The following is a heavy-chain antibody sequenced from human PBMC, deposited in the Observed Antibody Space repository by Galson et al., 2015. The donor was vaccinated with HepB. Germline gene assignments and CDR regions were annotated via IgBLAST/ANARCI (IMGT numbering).Heavy chain of an antibody. Sequence: SVKVSCKASGRTFSSYTISWVRQAPGQGLEWMGRIIPILGIANYAQKFQGRVTITADKSTSTAYMELSSLRSEDTAVYYCARDCGGGDCFFDYWGQGTLVTVSS. CDR3: ARDCGGGDCFFDY. D-gene: IGHD2-21*02. CDR1: GRTFSSYT. J-gene: IGHJ4*02. CDR2: IIPILGIA. V-gene: IGHV1-69*04.